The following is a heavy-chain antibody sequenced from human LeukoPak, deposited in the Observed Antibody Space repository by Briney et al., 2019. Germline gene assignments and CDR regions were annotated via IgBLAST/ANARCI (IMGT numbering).Heavy chain of an antibody. CDR3: ASDCPNSRSSLGCA. J-gene: IGHJ5*02. D-gene: IGHD6-13*01. CDR2: NIDKASGHTT. Sequence: PGGSLRLSCAASGFTFSDQYMDSVRQTPWKGLEWVGRNIDKASGHTTEYAASVQGRLSISRDDSKNSVHLQMNRTKTEDTAVYYCASDCPNSRSSLGCAWGQGNPV. CDR1: GFTFSDQY. V-gene: IGHV3-72*01.